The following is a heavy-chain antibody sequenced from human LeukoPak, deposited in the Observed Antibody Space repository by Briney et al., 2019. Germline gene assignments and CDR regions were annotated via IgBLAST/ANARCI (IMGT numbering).Heavy chain of an antibody. J-gene: IGHJ4*02. Sequence: GGSLRLSCTVSGFTFRNYWMAWVRQAPGKGLEWVSNIRGDEGDKNSVDSVKDRFTISRDNAKKSLYLQMNSLRVEDTAVYYCARDVGGALDYWGQGTLVTVSS. V-gene: IGHV3-7*03. CDR2: IRGDEGDK. CDR1: GFTFRNYW. D-gene: IGHD4-17*01. CDR3: ARDVGGALDY.